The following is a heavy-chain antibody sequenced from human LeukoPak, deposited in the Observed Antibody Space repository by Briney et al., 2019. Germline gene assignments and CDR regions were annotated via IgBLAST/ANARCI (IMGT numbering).Heavy chain of an antibody. J-gene: IGHJ4*02. CDR3: ARDSIGGYDSSGYVY. V-gene: IGHV3-48*01. CDR2: ISSSSSTI. CDR1: GFTFSIYN. D-gene: IGHD3-22*01. Sequence: GGSLRLSCAASGFTFSIYNMNWVRQALGKGLEWVSYISSSSSTIYYADSVKGRFTISRDNAKNSLYLQMNSLRAEDTAVYYCARDSIGGYDSSGYVYWGQGTLVTVPS.